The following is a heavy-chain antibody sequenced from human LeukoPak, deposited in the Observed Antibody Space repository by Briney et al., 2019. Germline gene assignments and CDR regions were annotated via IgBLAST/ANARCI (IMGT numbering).Heavy chain of an antibody. J-gene: IGHJ4*02. V-gene: IGHV1-2*02. CDR2: INPDSGGT. CDR3: APVRRGPHAMY. Sequence: ASVKVSCKASGYTFTGYYMHWVRQAPGQGLEGMGWINPDSGGTNGAQKFQGRVTMTRDTSFSRACMGLSRLRSNDTAVHYCAPVRRGPHAMYWGQGTLVTVSS. D-gene: IGHD3-10*01. CDR1: GYTFTGYY.